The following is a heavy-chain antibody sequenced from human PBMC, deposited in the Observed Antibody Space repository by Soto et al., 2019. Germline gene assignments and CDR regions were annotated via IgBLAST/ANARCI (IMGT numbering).Heavy chain of an antibody. D-gene: IGHD5-12*01. J-gene: IGHJ6*02. CDR3: ARVIRGYSGYGPYYYYGMDV. Sequence: GGSLRLSCAASGFTFSSYGMHWVRQAPGKGLEWVAVIWYDGSNKYYADSVKGRFTISRDNSKNTLYLQMNSLRAEDTAVYYCARVIRGYSGYGPYYYYGMDVWGQGTTVTVSS. CDR1: GFTFSSYG. CDR2: IWYDGSNK. V-gene: IGHV3-33*01.